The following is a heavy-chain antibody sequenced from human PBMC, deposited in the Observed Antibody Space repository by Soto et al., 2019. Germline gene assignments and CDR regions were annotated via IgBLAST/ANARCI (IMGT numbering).Heavy chain of an antibody. Sequence: ASVKVSCKASGYTFTSYGISWVRQAPGQGLEWMGWISAYNGNTNYAQKLQGRVTMTTDTSTSTAYMELRSLRSDDTAVYYCARDRSFHGVQRYFDRSGRGTRVTVAS. CDR1: GYTFTSYG. D-gene: IGHD4-17*01. V-gene: IGHV1-18*01. J-gene: IGHJ2*01. CDR2: ISAYNGNT. CDR3: ARDRSFHGVQRYFDR.